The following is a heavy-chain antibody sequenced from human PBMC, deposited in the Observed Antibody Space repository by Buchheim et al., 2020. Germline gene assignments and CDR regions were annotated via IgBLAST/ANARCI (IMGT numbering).Heavy chain of an antibody. CDR2: IYYSGST. D-gene: IGHD3-22*01. V-gene: IGHV4-31*03. Sequence: QVQLQESGPGLMKPSQTLSLTCTVSGGSISSGGYYWSWIRQHPGKGLEWIGYIYYSGSTYYNPSLKCRVTISVDTSKNQFSLKLSSVTAADTAVYYCARGRGNRYYYDSSGTAYFDYWGQGTL. J-gene: IGHJ4*02. CDR3: ARGRGNRYYYDSSGTAYFDY. CDR1: GGSISSGGYY.